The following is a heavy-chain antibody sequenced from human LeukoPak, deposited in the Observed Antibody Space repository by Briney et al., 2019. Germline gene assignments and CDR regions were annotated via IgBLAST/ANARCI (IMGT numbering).Heavy chain of an antibody. CDR1: GGTFSSYA. V-gene: IGHV1-69*06. CDR3: ATTLTVARTFDY. Sequence: GASVKVSCKASGGTFSSYAISWVRQAPGQGLEWMGGIIPIFGTANYAQKFRGRVTITADKSTSTAYMELSSLRSEDTAVYYCATTLTVARTFDYWGQGTLVTVSS. J-gene: IGHJ4*02. CDR2: IIPIFGTA. D-gene: IGHD4-17*01.